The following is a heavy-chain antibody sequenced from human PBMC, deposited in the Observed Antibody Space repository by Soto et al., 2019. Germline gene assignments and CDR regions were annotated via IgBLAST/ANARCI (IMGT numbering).Heavy chain of an antibody. V-gene: IGHV1-46*01. CDR2: INPSGGST. D-gene: IGHD6-19*01. Sequence: ASVKVSCKASGYTFTSYYMHWVRQAPGQGLEWMGIINPSGGSTSYAQKFQGRVTMTRDTSTSTVYMELSSLRSEDTAVYYCARPGTAVAGRYYYYGMDVWGQGTTVTVSS. J-gene: IGHJ6*02. CDR1: GYTFTSYY. CDR3: ARPGTAVAGRYYYYGMDV.